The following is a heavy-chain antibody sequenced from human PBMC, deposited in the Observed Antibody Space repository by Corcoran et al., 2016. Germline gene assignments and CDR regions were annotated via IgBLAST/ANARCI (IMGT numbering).Heavy chain of an antibody. CDR3: AHRPGTSSDV. J-gene: IGHJ6*02. D-gene: IGHD1-1*01. Sequence: QITLMESGPTLVKPTQTLTLTCTFSGFSLSTTGVGVGWIRQPPRKALEWLALIYWAGDKRYSPSLKTRLTITKDTSKNQVVLTITNMDPVDTATYYAAHRPGTSSDVWGQGTMVTVSS. CDR2: IYWAGDK. CDR1: GFSLSTTGVG. V-gene: IGHV2-5*02.